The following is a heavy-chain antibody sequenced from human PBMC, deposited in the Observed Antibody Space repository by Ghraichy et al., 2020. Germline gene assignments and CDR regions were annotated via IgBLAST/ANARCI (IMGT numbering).Heavy chain of an antibody. J-gene: IGHJ4*02. CDR1: GGSFSGYY. CDR3: ARVGMYGGNWADYFDY. Sequence: SQTLSLTCAVYGGSFSGYYWSWIRQPPGKGLEWIGEINHSGSTNYNPSLKSRVTISVDTSKNQFSLKLSSVTAADTAVYYCARVGMYGGNWADYFDYWGQGTLVTVSS. CDR2: INHSGST. V-gene: IGHV4-34*01. D-gene: IGHD4-23*01.